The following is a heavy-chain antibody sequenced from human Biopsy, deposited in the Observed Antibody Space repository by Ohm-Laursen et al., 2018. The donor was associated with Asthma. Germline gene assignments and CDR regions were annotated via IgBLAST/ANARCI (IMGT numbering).Heavy chain of an antibody. CDR1: GYTFINYA. V-gene: IGHV1-3*01. Sequence: ASVKVSCKVSGYTFINYAIHWVRQAPGQRLEWMGWINAGNGNTKYSQKFQGRVTITRDTSASTAYMDLSSLRSEDTAVYYCARTYYDFLTGQVIDAFAIWGQGTMVTVSS. CDR2: INAGNGNT. D-gene: IGHD3-9*01. CDR3: ARTYYDFLTGQVIDAFAI. J-gene: IGHJ3*02.